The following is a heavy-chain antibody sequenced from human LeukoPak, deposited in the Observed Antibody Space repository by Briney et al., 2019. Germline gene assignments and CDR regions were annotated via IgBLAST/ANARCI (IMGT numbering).Heavy chain of an antibody. V-gene: IGHV3-48*03. CDR1: GFTFSSYE. J-gene: IGHJ3*02. CDR2: ISSSGSTI. D-gene: IGHD3-22*01. CDR3: AKRMYYYDSSGYDALDI. Sequence: GGSLRLSCAASGFTFSSYEMNWVRQAPGKGLEWVSYISSSGSTIYYADSVKGRFTISRDNAKNSLYLQMNSLGAEDTAVYYCAKRMYYYDSSGYDALDIWGQGTMVTVSS.